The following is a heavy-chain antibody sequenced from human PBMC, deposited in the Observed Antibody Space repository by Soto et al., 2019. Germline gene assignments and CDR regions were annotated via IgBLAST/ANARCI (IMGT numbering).Heavy chain of an antibody. D-gene: IGHD4-17*01. CDR2: IYYSGST. V-gene: IGHV4-59*01. J-gene: IGHJ4*02. CDR3: ARVYGDYLDY. CDR1: GGSISSYY. Sequence: SETLSLTCPVSGGSISSYYWSWIRQPPGKGLEWIGYIYYSGSTNYNPSLKSRVTISVDTSKNQFSLKLSSVTAADTAVYYCARVYGDYLDYWGQGTLVTVS.